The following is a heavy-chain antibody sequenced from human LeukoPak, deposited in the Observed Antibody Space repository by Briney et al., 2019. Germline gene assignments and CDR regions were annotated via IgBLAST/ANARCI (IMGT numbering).Heavy chain of an antibody. CDR3: ARAYSIAAVFDF. CDR2: IYYSGST. Sequence: SETLSLTCTVSGGSISSYYWSWIRQPPGKGLEWIGYIYYSGSTNYNPSLKSRVTISVDTSKNQFFLNLRSVTAADTAVYYCARAYSIAAVFDFWGQGTLVTVSS. D-gene: IGHD6-13*01. V-gene: IGHV4-59*01. CDR1: GGSISSYY. J-gene: IGHJ4*02.